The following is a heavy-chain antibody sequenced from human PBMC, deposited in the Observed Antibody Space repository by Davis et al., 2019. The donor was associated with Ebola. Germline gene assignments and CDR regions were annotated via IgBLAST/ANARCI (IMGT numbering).Heavy chain of an antibody. CDR2: TYSDGRT. J-gene: IGHJ6*02. CDR1: GFTVSSSY. V-gene: IGHV3-53*01. CDR3: ARDSSRPVLLRSEGGMDV. Sequence: GESLKISCAASGFTVSSSYMTWVRQAPGKGLEWVSVTYSDGRTSYADSVKGRFTISRDSSKNTLFLQMNSLGPDDTAVYYCARDSSRPVLLRSEGGMDVWGQGTTVTVSS. D-gene: IGHD2-15*01.